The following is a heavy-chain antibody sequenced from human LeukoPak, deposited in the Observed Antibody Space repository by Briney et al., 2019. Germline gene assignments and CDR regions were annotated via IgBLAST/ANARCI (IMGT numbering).Heavy chain of an antibody. D-gene: IGHD3-10*01. Sequence: SETLSLTCAVYGGSFSGYYWSWIRQPPGKGLEWIGEINHSGSTNYNPSLKSRVTISVDTSKNQFSLKLSSVTAADTAVYYCARDGLVGMVRGVTIFQFDYWGQGTLVTVSS. V-gene: IGHV4-34*01. CDR2: INHSGST. CDR3: ARDGLVGMVRGVTIFQFDY. CDR1: GGSFSGYY. J-gene: IGHJ4*02.